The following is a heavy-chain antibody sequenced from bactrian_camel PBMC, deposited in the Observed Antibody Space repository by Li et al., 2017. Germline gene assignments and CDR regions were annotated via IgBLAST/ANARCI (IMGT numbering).Heavy chain of an antibody. CDR2: IERSGKI. J-gene: IGHJ4*01. CDR3: AAGDRSYGDTCRNKY. Sequence: VQLVESGGGSVQTGESLTLSCVAPGYITSSYFMGWLRHQAPGQKREGVAAIERSGKITYTDSVKGRFTISRDDAKNTLYLQMDSLKLDDTAAYYCAAGDRSYGDTCRNKYWGQGTQVTVS. V-gene: IGHV3S53*01. CDR1: GYITSSYF. D-gene: IGHD6*01.